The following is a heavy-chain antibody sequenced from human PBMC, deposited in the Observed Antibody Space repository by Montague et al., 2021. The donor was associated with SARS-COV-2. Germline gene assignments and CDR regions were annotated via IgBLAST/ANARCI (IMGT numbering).Heavy chain of an antibody. CDR2: IYTSGST. CDR3: ARGALFYDSSGYYSDAFDI. CDR1: GGSISSYY. D-gene: IGHD3-22*01. Sequence: SESQSLICTVSGGSISSYYWNWIRQSAGKGLEWIGRIYTSGSTNYDPSLKSRVTMSVDTSKNQFSLKLSSVTAADTAVYYCARGALFYDSSGYYSDAFDIWGQGTMVTVSS. V-gene: IGHV4-4*07. J-gene: IGHJ3*02.